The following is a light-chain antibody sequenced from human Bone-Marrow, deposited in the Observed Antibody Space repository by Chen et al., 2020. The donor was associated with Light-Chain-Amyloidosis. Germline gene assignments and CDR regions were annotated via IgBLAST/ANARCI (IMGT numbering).Light chain of an antibody. V-gene: IGLV2-14*01. CDR3: SSFTSSSSYV. J-gene: IGLJ1*01. CDR2: AVS. CDR1: SGDFGTYNY. Sequence: QSALTQPASLSGSPGQSITISCPGTSGDFGTYNYVSWYQQHPGKAPNVMIYAVSNRPSGVSNRFSGSKSGNTASLTISGLQAEDEADYYCSSFTSSSSYVFGPGTKVTVL.